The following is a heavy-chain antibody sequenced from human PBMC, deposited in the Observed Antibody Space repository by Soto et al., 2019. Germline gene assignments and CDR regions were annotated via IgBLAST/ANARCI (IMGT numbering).Heavy chain of an antibody. Sequence: GESLKISCNGSGYSFTIYWIGWVRQMPGKGLEWMGIIYPGDSDTRYSPSFQGQVTISADKSISTAYLQWSSLKASDTAMYYCARLERGYSYGPQFDYWGQGTLVTVSS. CDR3: ARLERGYSYGPQFDY. D-gene: IGHD5-18*01. V-gene: IGHV5-51*01. CDR1: GYSFTIYW. CDR2: IYPGDSDT. J-gene: IGHJ4*02.